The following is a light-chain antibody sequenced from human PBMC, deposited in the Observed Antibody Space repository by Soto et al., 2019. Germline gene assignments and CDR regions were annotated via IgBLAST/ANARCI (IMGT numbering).Light chain of an antibody. V-gene: IGKV3-11*02. CDR2: YAS. CDR1: QTVSRY. CDR3: LLGSTSRLFT. Sequence: VLTQSPATLFLSPGERATLSCRASQTVSRYLAWYQQKPGQAPSLLIYYASNRATGVPARSSGSGSARDYTLIISSLEPVDFSVYYCLLGSTSRLFTFGGGPMVEI. J-gene: IGKJ4*01.